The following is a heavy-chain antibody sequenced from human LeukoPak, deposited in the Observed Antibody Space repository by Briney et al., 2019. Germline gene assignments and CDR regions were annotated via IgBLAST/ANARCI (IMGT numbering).Heavy chain of an antibody. J-gene: IGHJ4*02. D-gene: IGHD3-9*01. CDR3: ARGVGYYDILTGYSNFDY. Sequence: GASVKVSCKASGYTFTGYYMHWVRQAPGQGLEWMGWINPNSGGTNYAQKFQGRVTMTRDTSISTAYMELSRLRSDDTAVYYCARGVGYYDILTGYSNFDYWGQGTLVTVSS. CDR2: INPNSGGT. V-gene: IGHV1-2*02. CDR1: GYTFTGYY.